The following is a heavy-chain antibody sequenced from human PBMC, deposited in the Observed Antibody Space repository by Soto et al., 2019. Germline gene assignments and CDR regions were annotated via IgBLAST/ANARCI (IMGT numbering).Heavy chain of an antibody. J-gene: IGHJ4*02. CDR3: ASVSVDYYGSSGFDY. Sequence: GGSLRLSCAASGFTFSSYWMSWVRQAPGKGLEWVANIKQDGSEKYYVDSVKGRFTISRDNAKNSLYLQMNSLRAEDTAVYYCASVSVDYYGSSGFDYWGEGTLATVSS. D-gene: IGHD3-22*01. V-gene: IGHV3-7*03. CDR1: GFTFSSYW. CDR2: IKQDGSEK.